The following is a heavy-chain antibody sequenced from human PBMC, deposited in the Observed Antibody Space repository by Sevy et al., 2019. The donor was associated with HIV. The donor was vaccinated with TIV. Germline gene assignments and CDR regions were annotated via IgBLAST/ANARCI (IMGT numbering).Heavy chain of an antibody. CDR2: IKKDGSEK. V-gene: IGHV3-7*03. D-gene: IGHD1-26*01. CDR1: GFDFSNFW. J-gene: IGHJ4*02. Sequence: GGSLRLSCAASGFDFSNFWMSWVRQAPGKGLEWVANIKKDGSEKYYVDSVKGRFTISRDNAKNSLYLQMTSLRAEDTAVYYCAREWSWAYFDSWGQGTLVTVSS. CDR3: AREWSWAYFDS.